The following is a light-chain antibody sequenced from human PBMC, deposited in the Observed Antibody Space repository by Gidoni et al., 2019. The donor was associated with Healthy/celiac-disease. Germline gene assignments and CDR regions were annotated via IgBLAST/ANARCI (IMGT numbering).Light chain of an antibody. CDR2: LNSDGCH. CDR1: SRHSSYA. Sequence: QLVLTQSPSASASLGASVTLTSTLSSRHSSYANAGHQQQPEKGPRYLMKLNSDGCHSKGDGIPDRFSGSSSGAERYLTISSLQSEDEADYSCQTWGTGIRVFGGGTKLTVL. CDR3: QTWGTGIRV. V-gene: IGLV4-69*01. J-gene: IGLJ3*02.